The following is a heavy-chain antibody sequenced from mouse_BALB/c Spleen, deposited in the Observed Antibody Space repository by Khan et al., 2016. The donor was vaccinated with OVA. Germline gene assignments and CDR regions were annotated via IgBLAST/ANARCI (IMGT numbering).Heavy chain of an antibody. CDR1: GYAFSSYW. CDR3: ARGDAGRFAY. D-gene: IGHD3-3*01. Sequence: QVQLQQPGAELVRPGSSVKISCKASGYAFSSYWMNWVKQRPEQGLEWIGQIYPGDGDTNYNGKFKGKATLTADKSTSTAYMQLSSLTSEDSAVYFCARGDAGRFAYWGQGPLVTFSA. V-gene: IGHV1-80*01. CDR2: IYPGDGDT. J-gene: IGHJ3*01.